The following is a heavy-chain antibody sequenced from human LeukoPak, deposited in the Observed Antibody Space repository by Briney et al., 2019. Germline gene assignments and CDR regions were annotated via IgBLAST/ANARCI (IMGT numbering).Heavy chain of an antibody. CDR2: ISGSGGST. Sequence: GGSLRLSCAASGFTFSSYAMSWVRQAPGKGLEWVSAISGSGGSTYYADSVKGRFTISRDNAKNALYLQMNSLRAEDTAVYYCARGAIVGANFDYWGQGTLVTVSS. V-gene: IGHV3-23*01. D-gene: IGHD1-26*01. CDR1: GFTFSSYA. J-gene: IGHJ4*02. CDR3: ARGAIVGANFDY.